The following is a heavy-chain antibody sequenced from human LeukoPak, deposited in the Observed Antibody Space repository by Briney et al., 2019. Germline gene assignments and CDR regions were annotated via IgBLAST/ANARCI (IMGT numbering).Heavy chain of an antibody. Sequence: GASVKVSCKASGYTFTGYYMHWVRQAPGQGLEWMGWINPNSGGTNYAQKFQGRVTMTRDTSISTAYMELSRLRSDDTAVYYCARMYYYDSSGYQADYWGQGTLVTVSS. D-gene: IGHD3-22*01. J-gene: IGHJ4*02. CDR1: GYTFTGYY. CDR2: INPNSGGT. V-gene: IGHV1-2*02. CDR3: ARMYYYDSSGYQADY.